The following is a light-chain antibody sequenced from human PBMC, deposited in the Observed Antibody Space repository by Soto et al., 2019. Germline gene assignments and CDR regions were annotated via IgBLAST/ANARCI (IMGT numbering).Light chain of an antibody. Sequence: QSALTQPPSVSAAPGQTVTISCSGSSSNIGNNYVSWYQQLPGTAPKLLIYENNKRPSGIPDRFSGSKSGTSATLGITGLQTGDEADYYCGTWDSSLSAGGVVFGGGTKVTVL. J-gene: IGLJ2*01. CDR1: SSNIGNNY. CDR3: GTWDSSLSAGGVV. CDR2: ENN. V-gene: IGLV1-51*02.